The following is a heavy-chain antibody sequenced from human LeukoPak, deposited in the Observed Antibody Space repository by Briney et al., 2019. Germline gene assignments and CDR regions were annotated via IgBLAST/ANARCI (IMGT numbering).Heavy chain of an antibody. V-gene: IGHV1-8*01. CDR1: GYTFTSYD. D-gene: IGHD3-22*01. J-gene: IGHJ4*02. Sequence: ASVKVSCKAFGYTFTSYDINWVRQATGQGLEWMGWMNPNSVETGYAQKFQGRVTMTRNTSISTAYMELSSLRSEDTAVYYCARGGGAYYYDSSGFWGQGTLVTVSS. CDR2: MNPNSVET. CDR3: ARGGGAYYYDSSGF.